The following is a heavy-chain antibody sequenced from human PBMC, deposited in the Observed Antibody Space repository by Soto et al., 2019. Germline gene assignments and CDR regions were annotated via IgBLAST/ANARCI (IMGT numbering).Heavy chain of an antibody. D-gene: IGHD3-3*01. CDR1: GFTFSTYA. CDR2: FSGSGGST. Sequence: EVQLLESGGGLVQPGGSLRLSCAAAGFTFSTYALTWVRQSPGKGLEWVSPFSGSGGSTYYADSVRGRFTISRDNSKNTLFLKMNSLRVEDTAIYYCARDWTCATCPCLDVWGQGTTVSVSS. V-gene: IGHV3-23*01. CDR3: ARDWTCATCPCLDV. J-gene: IGHJ6*02.